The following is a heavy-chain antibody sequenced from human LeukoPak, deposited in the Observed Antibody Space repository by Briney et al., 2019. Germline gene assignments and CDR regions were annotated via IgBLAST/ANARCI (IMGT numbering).Heavy chain of an antibody. CDR2: IYYSGST. CDR1: AGSISSYY. CDR3: AISHHISWYGDY. Sequence: SETLSLTCTVSAGSISSYYWSWIRQPPGKGLEWIGYIYYSGSTNYNPSLKSRVTISVDTSKNQFSLKLSSVTAADTAVYYCAISHHISWYGDYWGQGTLVTVSS. J-gene: IGHJ4*02. V-gene: IGHV4-59*01. D-gene: IGHD6-13*01.